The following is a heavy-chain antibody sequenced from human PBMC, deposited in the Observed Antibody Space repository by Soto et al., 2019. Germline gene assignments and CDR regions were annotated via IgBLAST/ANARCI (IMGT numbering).Heavy chain of an antibody. Sequence: PSETLSLTCAVYGGSFSGYYWSWIRQPPGKGLEWIGEINHSGSTNYNPSLKSRVTISVDTSKNQFSLKLSSVTAADTAVYYCASLSTYGSGRRDAFDIWGQGTMVTVSS. V-gene: IGHV4-34*01. J-gene: IGHJ3*02. CDR1: GGSFSGYY. CDR2: INHSGST. CDR3: ASLSTYGSGRRDAFDI. D-gene: IGHD3-10*01.